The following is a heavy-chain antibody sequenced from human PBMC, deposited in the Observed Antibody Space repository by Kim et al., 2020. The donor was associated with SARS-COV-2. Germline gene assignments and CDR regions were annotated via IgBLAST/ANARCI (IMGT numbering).Heavy chain of an antibody. D-gene: IGHD3-22*01. V-gene: IGHV3-33*01. Sequence: GGSLRLSCAASGFTFSSYGMHWVRQAPGKGLEWVAVIWYDGSNKYYADSVKGRFTISRDNSKNTLYLQMNSLRAEDTAVYYCARDSAYYYDSSGPTGFDYWGQGTLVTVSS. CDR3: ARDSAYYYDSSGPTGFDY. CDR1: GFTFSSYG. J-gene: IGHJ4*02. CDR2: IWYDGSNK.